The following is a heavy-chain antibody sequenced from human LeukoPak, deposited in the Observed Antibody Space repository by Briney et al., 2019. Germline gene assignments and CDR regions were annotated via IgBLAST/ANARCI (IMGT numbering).Heavy chain of an antibody. CDR1: GGSISSGRYY. J-gene: IGHJ6*03. CDR2: INHSGST. CDR3: ARGRRRAVAGTRYYYYYMDV. V-gene: IGHV4-39*07. D-gene: IGHD6-19*01. Sequence: PSETLSLTCTVSGGSISSGRYYWSWIRQPPGKGLEWVGEINHSGSTNYNPSLKSRVTISVDTSKNQFSLKLSSVTAADTAVYYCARGRRRAVAGTRYYYYYMDVWGKGTTVTVSS.